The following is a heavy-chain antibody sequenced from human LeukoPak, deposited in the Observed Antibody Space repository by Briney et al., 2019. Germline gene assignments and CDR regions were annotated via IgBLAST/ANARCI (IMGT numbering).Heavy chain of an antibody. J-gene: IGHJ3*02. CDR3: ARDLLSDSAFDI. Sequence: GGSLRLSCAASGFTFSSYGMHWVRQAPGKGLEWVAVISYDGSNKYYADSVKGRFTISRDNSKNTLYLQMNSLRAEDTAVYYCARDLLSDSAFDIWGQGTMVTVSS. D-gene: IGHD3-16*01. CDR1: GFTFSSYG. V-gene: IGHV3-30*03. CDR2: ISYDGSNK.